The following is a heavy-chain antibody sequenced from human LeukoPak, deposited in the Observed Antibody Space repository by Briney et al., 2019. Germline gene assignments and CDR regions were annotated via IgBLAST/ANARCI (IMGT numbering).Heavy chain of an antibody. Sequence: PSETLSLTCTVSGGSISSYYWSWIRQPPGKGLEWIGYIYYSGSTNYNPSLKSRVTISVDTSKNQFSLKLSSVTAADTAVYYCARPDPYYYGMDVWGQGTTVTVSS. V-gene: IGHV4-59*12. CDR3: ARPDPYYYGMDV. J-gene: IGHJ6*02. CDR1: GGSISSYY. CDR2: IYYSGST.